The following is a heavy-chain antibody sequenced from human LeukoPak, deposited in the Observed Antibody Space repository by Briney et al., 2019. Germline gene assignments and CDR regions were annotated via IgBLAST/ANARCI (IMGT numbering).Heavy chain of an antibody. CDR2: IYSGGST. J-gene: IGHJ6*02. CDR1: GLTVSSNY. Sequence: GGSLGLSCAASGLTVSSNYMSWVRQAPGKGLEWVSVIYSGGSTYYADSVKGRFTISRHNSKNTLYLQMNSLKAEDTAVYYCASAEKAAAGYYYGMDVWGQGTTVTVSS. V-gene: IGHV3-53*04. D-gene: IGHD6-13*01. CDR3: ASAEKAAAGYYYGMDV.